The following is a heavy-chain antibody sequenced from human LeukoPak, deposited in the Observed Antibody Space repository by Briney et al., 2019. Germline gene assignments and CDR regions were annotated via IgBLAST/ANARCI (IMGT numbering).Heavy chain of an antibody. CDR1: GGSVSSGNYY. CDR2: IHYSGST. J-gene: IGHJ4*02. V-gene: IGHV4-30-4*01. Sequence: SETLSLTCTVSGGSVSSGNYYWSWTRQPPRKGLEWIAFIHYSGSTYHNPSLKSRVTVSVDTSKNQFSLKLSSVTAADTAVYYCARGPTVTDEGNFDHWGQGTLVTVSS. CDR3: ARGPTVTDEGNFDH. D-gene: IGHD4-17*01.